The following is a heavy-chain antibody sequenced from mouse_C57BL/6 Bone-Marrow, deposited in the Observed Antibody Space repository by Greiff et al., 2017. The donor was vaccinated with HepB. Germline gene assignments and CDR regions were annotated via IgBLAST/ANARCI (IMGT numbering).Heavy chain of an antibody. Sequence: DVMLVESGGDLVKPGGSLKLSCAASGFTFSSYGMSWVRQTPDKRLEWVATISSGGSYTYYPDSVKGRFTISRDNAKNTLYLQLSSLKSEDTAMYYCARVDYYGSGYDYWGQGTTVTVSS. CDR3: ARVDYYGSGYDY. CDR2: ISSGGSYT. CDR1: GFTFSSYG. J-gene: IGHJ2*01. V-gene: IGHV5-6*02. D-gene: IGHD1-1*01.